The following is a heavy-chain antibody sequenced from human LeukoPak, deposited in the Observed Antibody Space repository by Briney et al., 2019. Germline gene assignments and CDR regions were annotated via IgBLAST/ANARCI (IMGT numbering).Heavy chain of an antibody. J-gene: IGHJ4*02. D-gene: IGHD3-10*01. CDR3: AKDRYYGSGSYYNEDYFDY. V-gene: IGHV3-23*01. Sequence: PGGSLRLSCAASGFTFSDYYMSWIRQAPGKGLEWVSAISGSGGSTYYADSVKGRFTISRDNSKNTLYLQMNSLRAEDTAVYYCAKDRYYGSGSYYNEDYFDYWGQGTLVTVSS. CDR2: ISGSGGST. CDR1: GFTFSDYY.